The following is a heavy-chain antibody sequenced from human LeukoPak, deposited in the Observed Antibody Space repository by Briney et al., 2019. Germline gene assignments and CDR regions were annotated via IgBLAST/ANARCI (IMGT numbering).Heavy chain of an antibody. CDR2: IRYDGSNK. CDR3: ARDPVQQQTDSGGY. D-gene: IGHD6-13*01. V-gene: IGHV3-30*02. Sequence: GGSLRLSCAASGFTFSHYGMHWVRQAPGKGLEWVAFIRYDGSNKSYADSVKGRFTISRDNSKNTVYLQMNSLRAEDTAVYYCARDPVQQQTDSGGYWGQGTLVTVSS. CDR1: GFTFSHYG. J-gene: IGHJ4*02.